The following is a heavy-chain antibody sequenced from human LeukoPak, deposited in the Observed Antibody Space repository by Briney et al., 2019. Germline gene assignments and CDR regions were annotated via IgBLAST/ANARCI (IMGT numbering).Heavy chain of an antibody. CDR2: IYYSGST. D-gene: IGHD6-6*01. J-gene: IGHJ4*02. CDR3: ARYSSSSGYFDY. V-gene: IGHV4-59*01. Sequence: SETLSLTCTVSGGYISSYYWSWIRQPPGKGLEWIGYIYYSGSTNYNPSLKSRVTISVDTSKNQFSLKLSSVTAADTAVYYCARYSSSSGYFDYWGQGTLVTVSS. CDR1: GGYISSYY.